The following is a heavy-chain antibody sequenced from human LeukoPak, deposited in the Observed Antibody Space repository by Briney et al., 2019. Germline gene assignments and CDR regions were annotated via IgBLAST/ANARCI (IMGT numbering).Heavy chain of an antibody. CDR2: ISWNSGSI. CDR1: GFTFDDYA. V-gene: IGHV3-9*01. Sequence: GRSLRLSCASSGFTFDDYAMHWVRQAPGKGLEWVSGISWNSGSIGYADSVKGRFTISRDNSKNTLYLQMNSLRSEDTAVYYCARVEGYYYMDVWGKGTTVTVSS. CDR3: ARVEGYYYMDV. J-gene: IGHJ6*03.